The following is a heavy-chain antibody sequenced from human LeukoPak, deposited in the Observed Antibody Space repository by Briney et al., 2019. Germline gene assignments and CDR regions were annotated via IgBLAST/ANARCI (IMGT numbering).Heavy chain of an antibody. CDR2: IYTSGTT. D-gene: IGHD3-22*01. J-gene: IGHJ4*02. CDR3: ARAPHFFDTSGSRYYFDY. CDR1: GDSFSTYY. V-gene: IGHV4-4*07. Sequence: SETLSLTCTVSGDSFSTYYWSWIRQPAGKGLEWIGHIYTSGTTNYNPSLKSRVTMSIDTSKNQFSLKLSSITAADTAVYYCARAPHFFDTSGSRYYFDYWGQGALVTVSS.